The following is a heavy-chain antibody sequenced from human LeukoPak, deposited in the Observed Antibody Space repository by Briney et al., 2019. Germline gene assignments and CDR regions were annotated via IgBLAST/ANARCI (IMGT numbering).Heavy chain of an antibody. D-gene: IGHD3-22*01. J-gene: IGHJ4*02. Sequence: GGSLRLSCAASGNYWMHWVRQAPGKGLVWVSRINSDGSSTNYADSVKGRFTISRDNAKNTLYLQMSSLRADDTAVYYCARSSSAHYPFAGWGQGTLVTVSA. CDR2: INSDGSST. CDR3: ARSSSAHYPFAG. CDR1: GNYW. V-gene: IGHV3-74*01.